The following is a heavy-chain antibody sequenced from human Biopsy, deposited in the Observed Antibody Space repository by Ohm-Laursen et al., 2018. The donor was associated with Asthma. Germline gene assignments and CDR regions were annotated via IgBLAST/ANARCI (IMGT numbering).Heavy chain of an antibody. CDR1: GYTFINYA. J-gene: IGHJ6*02. D-gene: IGHD3-10*01. V-gene: IGHV1-18*01. CDR3: ARAVDYSHYYGIDV. Sequence: SVKVSCKASGYTFINYAIHWVRQAPGQRLEWMGWISVYNGNTKVAQKLQDRVTMITDTSTSAAYMELRSLRSDDTAVYFCARAVDYSHYYGIDVWGQGTTVTVS. CDR2: ISVYNGNT.